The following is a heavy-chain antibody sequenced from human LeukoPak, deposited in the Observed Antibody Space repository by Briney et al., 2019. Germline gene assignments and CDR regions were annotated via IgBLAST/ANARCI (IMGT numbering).Heavy chain of an antibody. Sequence: SETLSLTCAVYGGSFSGYYWSWIRQPPGKGLEWIGEINHSGSTNYNPSLKSRVTISVDTSKNQFSLKLSSVTAADTAVYYCARGRYCSSTSCYDFQHWGQGTLVTVSS. V-gene: IGHV4-34*01. CDR1: GGSFSGYY. D-gene: IGHD2-2*01. CDR2: INHSGST. CDR3: ARGRYCSSTSCYDFQH. J-gene: IGHJ1*01.